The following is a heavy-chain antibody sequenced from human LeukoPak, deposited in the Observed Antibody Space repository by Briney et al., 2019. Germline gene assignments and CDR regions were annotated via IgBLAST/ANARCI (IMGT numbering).Heavy chain of an antibody. D-gene: IGHD2-15*01. J-gene: IGHJ4*02. CDR1: GFTFSSYG. Sequence: GGSLRLSCAVSGFTFSSYGMSWVRQAPGKGLEWVSSISGSGDSAYYADSVKGRFTISRDNSKNTLYLQMNSLRAEDTAVYYCAKYQQLILALLDYWGQGTLVTVSS. V-gene: IGHV3-23*01. CDR2: ISGSGDSA. CDR3: AKYQQLILALLDY.